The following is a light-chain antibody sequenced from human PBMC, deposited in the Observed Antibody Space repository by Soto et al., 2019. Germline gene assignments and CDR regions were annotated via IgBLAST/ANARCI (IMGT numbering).Light chain of an antibody. Sequence: QSALTQPASVSGSPGQSITISCTGTSSTFGSYNLVSWYQQHPGKAPKLMIYEASKRPSGVSHRFSGSKSGNTASLTISGLQAEDEADYYCCSYAGIGTFVFGGGTKLTVL. CDR3: CSYAGIGTFV. V-gene: IGLV2-23*01. CDR2: EAS. J-gene: IGLJ3*02. CDR1: SSTFGSYNL.